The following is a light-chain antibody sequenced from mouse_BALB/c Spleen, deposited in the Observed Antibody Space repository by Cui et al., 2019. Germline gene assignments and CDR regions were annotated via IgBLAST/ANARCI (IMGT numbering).Light chain of an antibody. CDR3: QQNNEDPLT. CDR2: LAS. CDR1: ESVDSYGNSY. V-gene: IGKV3-10*01. Sequence: NIVLTQPPATLAVCLGKRATISGRASESVDSYGNSYMHWYQQKPGPPPKLLIYLASNLASGVPSRFSGSGSRTDFTLTIDPVEADDAATYYCQQNNEDPLTFGAGTKLELK. J-gene: IGKJ5*01.